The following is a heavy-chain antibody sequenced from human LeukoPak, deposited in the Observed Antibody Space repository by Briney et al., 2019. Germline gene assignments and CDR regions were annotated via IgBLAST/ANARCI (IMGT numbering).Heavy chain of an antibody. Sequence: PGGSLRLSCAATGFIVSSNYMNWVRQAPGKGLEWVSGISASGGNTWYADSVKGRFTISRDNSKNTLYLQMNSLRAEDTAVYYCAREGYSGYPGYYYYGMDVWGQGTTVTVSS. CDR2: ISASGGNT. D-gene: IGHD5-12*01. CDR1: GFIVSSNY. V-gene: IGHV3-53*01. J-gene: IGHJ6*02. CDR3: AREGYSGYPGYYYYGMDV.